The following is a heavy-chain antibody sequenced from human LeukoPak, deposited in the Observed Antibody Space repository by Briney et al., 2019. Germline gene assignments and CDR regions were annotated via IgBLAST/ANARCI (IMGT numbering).Heavy chain of an antibody. D-gene: IGHD3-16*01. CDR2: VYGTGST. V-gene: IGHV4-38-2*01. CDR1: GYSLGKNYY. CDR3: ARYDSRGSASTRFDY. Sequence: SETLSLTCAVSGYSLGKNYYWGWIRQPPGKGLEWIGRVYGTGSTSYNPSLMNRVTMSVDTSKNHFSLKLTSVTAADTAVYYCARYDSRGSASTRFDYWGQGILVTISS. J-gene: IGHJ4*02.